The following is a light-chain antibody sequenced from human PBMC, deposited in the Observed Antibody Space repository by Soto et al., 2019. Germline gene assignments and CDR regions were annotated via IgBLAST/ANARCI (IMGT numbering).Light chain of an antibody. Sequence: QSVLTQPASVSGSPGQSITISCTGTSSDVGGYDYVSWYQLHPGKAPKLMVFEVNNRPSGVSYRFSGSKSGNTASLTISGLQAEDEADYYCSAYTARSTLVFGGGTKVTVL. J-gene: IGLJ3*02. CDR2: EVN. CDR3: SAYTARSTLV. CDR1: SSDVGGYDY. V-gene: IGLV2-14*01.